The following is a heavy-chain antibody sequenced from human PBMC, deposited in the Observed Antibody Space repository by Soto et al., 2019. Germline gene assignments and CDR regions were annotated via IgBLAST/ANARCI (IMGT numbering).Heavy chain of an antibody. CDR1: GGTFSSHS. J-gene: IGHJ6*02. V-gene: IGHV1-69*13. CDR3: ATGSFTSTGGRIGYHYNAMDV. CDR2: IIPIFGPA. Sequence: SVKVSCKSSGGTFSSHSINWVRQAPGQGLEWMGGIIPIFGPANFAKKFQGRVTITADESTTTAYMELSSLTSEDTAVYYCATGSFTSTGGRIGYHYNAMDVWGQGTTVTVS. D-gene: IGHD1-1*01.